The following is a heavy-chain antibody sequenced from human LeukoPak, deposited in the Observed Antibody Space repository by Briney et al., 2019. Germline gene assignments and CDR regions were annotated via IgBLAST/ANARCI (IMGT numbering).Heavy chain of an antibody. CDR2: IYYSGST. J-gene: IGHJ4*02. CDR1: GGSISSSSYY. V-gene: IGHV4-39*01. Sequence: SETLSLTCTVSGGSISSSSYYWGWIRQPPGKGLEWIGSIYYSGSTYYSPSLKSRVTISVDTSKNQFSLKLSSVTAADTAVYYCASLYYDILTGYLAPYYWGQGTLVTVSS. D-gene: IGHD3-9*01. CDR3: ASLYYDILTGYLAPYY.